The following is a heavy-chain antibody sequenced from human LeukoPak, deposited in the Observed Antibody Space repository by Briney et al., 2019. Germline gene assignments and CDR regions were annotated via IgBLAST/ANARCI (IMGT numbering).Heavy chain of an antibody. CDR3: ANGGYCSGGSCYDSVLVIDY. D-gene: IGHD2-15*01. CDR1: GFTFSSYG. Sequence: GRSLRLSCAASGFTFSSYGMHWVRQAPRKGLEWVAVISYDGSNKYYADSVKGRFTIYRDNSKNTLYLQMNSLRAEDTAVYYCANGGYCSGGSCYDSVLVIDYWGQGTLVTVSS. CDR2: ISYDGSNK. J-gene: IGHJ4*02. V-gene: IGHV3-30*18.